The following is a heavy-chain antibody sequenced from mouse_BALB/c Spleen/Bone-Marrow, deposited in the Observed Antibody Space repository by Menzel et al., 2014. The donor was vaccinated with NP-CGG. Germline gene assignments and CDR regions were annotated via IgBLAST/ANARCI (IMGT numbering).Heavy chain of an antibody. CDR3: ARDKGRVFFDY. J-gene: IGHJ2*01. CDR1: GFTFTDYY. CDR2: IRNKANGYTT. V-gene: IGHV7-3*02. Sequence: EVKLVESGGGLVQPGGSLRLSCATSGFTFTDYYMNWVRQPPGKALEWLGFIRNKANGYTTEYSASVKSRFTISRDNSQNILYLQMNALRADDSATYSCARDKGRVFFDYWGQGTTLTVTS.